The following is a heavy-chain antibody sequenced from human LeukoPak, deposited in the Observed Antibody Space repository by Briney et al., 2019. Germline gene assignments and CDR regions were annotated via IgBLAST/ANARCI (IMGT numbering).Heavy chain of an antibody. D-gene: IGHD6-13*01. J-gene: IGHJ4*02. V-gene: IGHV6-1*01. Sequence: SQTLSLTCAISGDSVSSNSAAWNWIRQSPSRGLEWLGRTYYRSKWYNDYAVSVKSRITINPDTSKNQFSLQLNSVTPEDTAVYYCAREEGHSSSWYGALDYWGQGTLVTVSS. CDR3: AREEGHSSSWYGALDY. CDR2: TYYRSKWYN. CDR1: GDSVSSNSAA.